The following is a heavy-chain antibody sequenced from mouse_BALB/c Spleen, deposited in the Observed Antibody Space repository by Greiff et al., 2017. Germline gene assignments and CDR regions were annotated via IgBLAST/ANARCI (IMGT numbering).Heavy chain of an antibody. CDR1: GFTFSSYA. D-gene: IGHD2-4*01. Sequence: EVKLVESGGGLVKPGGSLKLSCAASGFTFSSYAMSWVRQTPEKRLAWVASISSGGSTYYPDSVKGRFTISRDNARNILYLQMSSLRSEDTAMYYCARGLYDYDGAYWGQGTLVTVSA. CDR2: ISSGGST. J-gene: IGHJ3*01. V-gene: IGHV5-6-5*01. CDR3: ARGLYDYDGAY.